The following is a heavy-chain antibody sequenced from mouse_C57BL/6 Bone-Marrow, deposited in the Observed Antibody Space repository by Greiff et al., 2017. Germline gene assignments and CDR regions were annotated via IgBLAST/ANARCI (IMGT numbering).Heavy chain of an antibody. CDR1: GYTFTDYE. J-gene: IGHJ1*03. D-gene: IGHD1-1*01. CDR2: IDPETGGT. CDR3: TRGNVYGRVYWYLDV. Sequence: QVQLQQPGAELVRPGASVTLSCKASGYTFTDYEMHWVKQTPVHGLEWIGAIDPETGGTAYNQKFKGKAILTVDKSSSTAYMELRSLTSEDSAVYYCTRGNVYGRVYWYLDVWGTGTTVTVSS. V-gene: IGHV1-15*01.